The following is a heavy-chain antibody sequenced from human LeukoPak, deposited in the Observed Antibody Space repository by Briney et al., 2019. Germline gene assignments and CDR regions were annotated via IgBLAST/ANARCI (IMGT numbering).Heavy chain of an antibody. CDR1: GYTFTSCG. J-gene: IGHJ4*02. CDR2: ISPYNGNT. V-gene: IGHV1-18*01. D-gene: IGHD6-13*01. CDR3: GIEGPYGYLVS. Sequence: GASMKVSYKASGYTFTSCGISWVRQAPGQGLEWMGWISPYNGNTRYEQKLQGRVTMTTDTSTSTASMELRSLTSDDTAVYYCGIEGPYGYLVSWGQGTLVTVSS.